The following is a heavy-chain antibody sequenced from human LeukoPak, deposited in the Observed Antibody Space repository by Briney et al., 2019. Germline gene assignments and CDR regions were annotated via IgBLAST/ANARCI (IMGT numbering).Heavy chain of an antibody. Sequence: GGPLRLSCAASGFTFSSYWMSWVRQAPGKGLEWVANIKQDGSEKYYVDSVKGRFAISRDNAKNSLYLQMNSLRAEDTAVYYCAREDSRQNWFDPWGQGTLVTVSS. CDR3: AREDSRQNWFDP. CDR2: IKQDGSEK. V-gene: IGHV3-7*01. J-gene: IGHJ5*02. CDR1: GFTFSSYW. D-gene: IGHD3-22*01.